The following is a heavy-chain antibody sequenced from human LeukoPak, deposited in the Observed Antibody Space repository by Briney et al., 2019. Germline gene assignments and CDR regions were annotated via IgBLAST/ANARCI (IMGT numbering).Heavy chain of an antibody. CDR3: ARDGVWGFTSMVRGVILL. V-gene: IGHV4-39*07. CDR1: GGSVSSGSYY. J-gene: IGHJ4*02. D-gene: IGHD3-10*01. CDR2: IYHTGST. Sequence: SETLSLTCTVSGGSVSSGSYYWGWIRQPPGKGLEWIGTIYHTGSTYYNPSLKSRVTISVHTSKNQFSLKLNSVTAADTAVYYCARDGVWGFTSMVRGVILLWGQGTLVTVSS.